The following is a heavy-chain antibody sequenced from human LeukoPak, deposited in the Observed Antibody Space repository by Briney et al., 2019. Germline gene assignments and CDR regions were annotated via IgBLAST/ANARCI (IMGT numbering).Heavy chain of an antibody. CDR3: AKAITTVDQ. Sequence: GGSLRLSCAASGFTFSSSWMSWVRQAPGKGLEWVASIEQDGSVKYYVDSVKGRFTISRDNAQNSLSLQMNSLRAEDSAVYYCAKAITTVDQWGQGTLVTVSS. V-gene: IGHV3-7*01. CDR2: IEQDGSVK. CDR1: GFTFSSSW. D-gene: IGHD3-22*01. J-gene: IGHJ4*02.